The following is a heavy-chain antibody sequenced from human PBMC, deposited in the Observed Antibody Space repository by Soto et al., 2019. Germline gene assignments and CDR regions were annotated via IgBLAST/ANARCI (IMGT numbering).Heavy chain of an antibody. CDR1: GYTFTNYG. J-gene: IGHJ6*02. Sequence: ASVKVSCKASGYTFTNYGVHWVRQAPGQRLEWMGRINPGSGYTKYSQKVQGRVTITRDTSASTAYMELSSLRSEDTAVYYCSSRVAGLTFFYYYGQDVWGQGTTVTVSS. D-gene: IGHD3-3*02. CDR3: SSRVAGLTFFYYYGQDV. CDR2: INPGSGYT. V-gene: IGHV1-3*01.